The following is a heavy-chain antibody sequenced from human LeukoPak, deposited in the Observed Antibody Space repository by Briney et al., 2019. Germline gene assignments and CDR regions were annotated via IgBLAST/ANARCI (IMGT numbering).Heavy chain of an antibody. CDR3: TRADYGSGSYHFDPFDY. J-gene: IGHJ4*02. CDR1: GFTFNNAW. D-gene: IGHD3-10*01. V-gene: IGHV3-15*01. CDR2: IKRKTDGGKI. Sequence: GGSLRLSCATSGFTFNNAWMSWVRQAPGKGLEWVGRIKRKTDGGKIDYAAPVKGRFTISRDDSKSIAYLQMNSLKTEDTAVYYCTRADYGSGSYHFDPFDYWGQGTLVTVSS.